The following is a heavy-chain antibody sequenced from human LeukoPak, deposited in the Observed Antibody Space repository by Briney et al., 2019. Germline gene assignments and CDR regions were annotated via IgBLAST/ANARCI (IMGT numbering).Heavy chain of an antibody. D-gene: IGHD3-3*01. CDR1: GGTFSSYA. CDR2: IIPIFGTA. CDR3: ARSKGYDLFCGV. V-gene: IGHV1-69*05. Sequence: SVKVSCKASGGTFSSYAISWVRQAPGQGLEWMGGIIPIFGTANYAQKFQGRVPITTDESTSTAYMELSSLRSEDTAVYYCARSKGYDLFCGVWGQGTLVTVSS. J-gene: IGHJ4*02.